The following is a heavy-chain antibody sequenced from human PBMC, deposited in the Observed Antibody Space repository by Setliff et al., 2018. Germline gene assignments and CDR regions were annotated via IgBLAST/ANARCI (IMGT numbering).Heavy chain of an antibody. V-gene: IGHV4-34*01. J-gene: IGHJ4*02. CDR2: INHSGST. D-gene: IGHD2-21*02. CDR1: GGSFSGYY. Sequence: SETLSLTCAVYGGSFSGYYWSWIRQPPGKGLERIGEINHSGSTNYNPSLKSRVTISVDTSKNQVSLKLNSVTATDTAVYYCARDLGHGGDSDYWGQGTLVTVSS. CDR3: ARDLGHGGDSDY.